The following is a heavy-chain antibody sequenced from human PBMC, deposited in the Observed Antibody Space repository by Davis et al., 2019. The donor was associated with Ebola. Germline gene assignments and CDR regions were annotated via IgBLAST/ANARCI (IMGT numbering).Heavy chain of an antibody. CDR1: GGSISSYY. V-gene: IGHV4-59*08. CDR2: IHYSGST. J-gene: IGHJ6*02. CDR3: ARLKGYCSGGSCYSGGYGMDV. D-gene: IGHD2-15*01. Sequence: SETLSLTCTVSGGSISSYYWSWIRQPPGKGLEWIGYIHYSGSTNYNPSLKSRVTISVDTSKNQFSLKLSSVTAADTAVYYCARLKGYCSGGSCYSGGYGMDVWGQGTTVTVSS.